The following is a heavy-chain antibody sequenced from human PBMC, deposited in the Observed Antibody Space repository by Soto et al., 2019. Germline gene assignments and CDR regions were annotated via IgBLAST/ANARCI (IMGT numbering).Heavy chain of an antibody. CDR3: ARDYYANSGYFDY. V-gene: IGHV1-18*01. CDR1: GYTFTDYG. D-gene: IGHD3-22*01. CDR2: ISARNGNT. Sequence: ASVKVSCKASGYTFTDYGISWLRQAPGQGLEWMGWISARNGNTEYAQKFQGRLTMTTDSSTTTAYMELRSLRSDDTAVYYCARDYYANSGYFDYWGQGTLVTVSS. J-gene: IGHJ4*02.